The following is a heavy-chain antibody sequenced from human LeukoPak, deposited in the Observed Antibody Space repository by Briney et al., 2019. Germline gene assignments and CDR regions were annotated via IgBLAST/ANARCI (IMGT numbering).Heavy chain of an antibody. V-gene: IGHV3-23*01. J-gene: IGHJ4*02. CDR2: ISSSGIKT. Sequence: GGALILSCSASGFTFVIYAMSWVRQAPGKGLDWVSAISSSGIKTYYADSVKGRFTISRDKSENTLYLRMNSLRAEDTAVYYCAKGYYDSAEGHFDHWGEGTLVTVSS. D-gene: IGHD3-22*01. CDR1: GFTFVIYA. CDR3: AKGYYDSAEGHFDH.